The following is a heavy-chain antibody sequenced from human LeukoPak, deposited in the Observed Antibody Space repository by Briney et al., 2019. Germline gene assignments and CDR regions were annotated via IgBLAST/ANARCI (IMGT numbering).Heavy chain of an antibody. CDR2: IYYNGST. V-gene: IGHV4-39*07. CDR3: ARTYNWNEVWFDP. CDR1: GGSISSSSYY. J-gene: IGHJ5*02. D-gene: IGHD1-20*01. Sequence: PSETLSLTCTVSGGSISSSSYYWSWIRQPPGKGLEWIGSIYYNGSTYYNPSLKSRVTISVDTSKNQFSLKLSSVTAADTAVYYCARTYNWNEVWFDPWGQGTLVTVSS.